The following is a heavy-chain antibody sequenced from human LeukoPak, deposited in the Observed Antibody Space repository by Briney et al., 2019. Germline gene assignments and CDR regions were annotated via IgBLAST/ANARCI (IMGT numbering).Heavy chain of an antibody. J-gene: IGHJ4*02. CDR1: GYTFTSYY. CDR3: ARRTYSSSSSIFDY. Sequence: ASVKVSCKASGYTFTSYYMHWVRQAPGQGLEWMGWISAYNGSTNYAQKLQGRVSMTTDTSASTAYMELRSLRSDDTAVYYCARRTYSSSSSIFDYWGQGTLVTVSS. CDR2: ISAYNGST. D-gene: IGHD6-6*01. V-gene: IGHV1-18*04.